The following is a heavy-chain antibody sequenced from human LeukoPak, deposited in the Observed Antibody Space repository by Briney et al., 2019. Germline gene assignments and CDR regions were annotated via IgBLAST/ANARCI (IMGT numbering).Heavy chain of an antibody. CDR2: IYPGDSET. Sequence: GESLKISCETSGYSFTSNWIAWVRQKPGKGLEWMGIIYPGDSETRYSPSFQGQVTISVDKSVRSAYLSWSSLKASDTAIYYCARRGYSSGWYWFDPLGPGNPGHRLL. CDR3: ARRGYSSGWYWFDP. J-gene: IGHJ5*02. V-gene: IGHV5-51*01. CDR1: GYSFTSNW. D-gene: IGHD6-19*01.